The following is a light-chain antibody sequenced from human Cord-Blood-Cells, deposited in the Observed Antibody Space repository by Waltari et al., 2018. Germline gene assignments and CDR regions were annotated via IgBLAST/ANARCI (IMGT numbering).Light chain of an antibody. CDR1: SSDVGSYNL. J-gene: IGLJ3*02. Sequence: QSALTQPASVSGSPGQSITISCTGTSSDVGSYNLVSWYQQHPGKAPKLMIYEVSKRPSGVSNLFSGSKSGNTASLTMSGLQAEDEADYYCCSYAGSSTWVFGGGTKLTVL. V-gene: IGLV2-23*02. CDR3: CSYAGSSTWV. CDR2: EVS.